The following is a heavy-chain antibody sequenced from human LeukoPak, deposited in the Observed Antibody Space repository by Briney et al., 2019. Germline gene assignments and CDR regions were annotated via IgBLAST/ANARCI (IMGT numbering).Heavy chain of an antibody. Sequence: ASVKVSCKASGYTFTGYYMHWVRQAPGQGLEWMGWINPNSGGTNYAQKFQGRVTMTRDTSISTAYMELSGLRSDDTAVYYCARAWLRPNWFDPWGQGTLVTVSS. J-gene: IGHJ5*02. CDR2: INPNSGGT. V-gene: IGHV1-2*02. CDR3: ARAWLRPNWFDP. D-gene: IGHD5-12*01. CDR1: GYTFTGYY.